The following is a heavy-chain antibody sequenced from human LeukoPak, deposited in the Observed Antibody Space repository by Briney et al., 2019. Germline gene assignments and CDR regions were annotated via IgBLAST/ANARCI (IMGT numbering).Heavy chain of an antibody. V-gene: IGHV1-2*02. CDR3: ARDRWGTAMVDY. CDR1: GYTFTGYY. J-gene: IGHJ4*02. CDR2: INPNSGGT. Sequence: ASVKVSCKASGYTFTGYYMHWVRQAPGQGLEWMGWINPNSGGTNYAQKFQGRVTMTRDTSISTAYMELSRLRSDDTAVYYCARDRWGTAMVDYWGQGTLVTVSS. D-gene: IGHD5-18*01.